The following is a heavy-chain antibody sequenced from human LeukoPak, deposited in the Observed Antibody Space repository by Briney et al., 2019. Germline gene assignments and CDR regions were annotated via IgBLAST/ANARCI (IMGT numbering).Heavy chain of an antibody. V-gene: IGHV4-4*07. CDR3: ARGASTTWPGNFDY. J-gene: IGHJ4*02. Sequence: PSETLSLTCTVSGGSICSYYWSWMRQPAGKALEWIGRIYPSGSTNYNPSLKSPVTMSVDTSQNQFSLKMTSVTAADTAVYYCARGASTTWPGNFDYWGQGTLVTVSS. CDR1: GGSICSYY. CDR2: IYPSGST. D-gene: IGHD1-14*01.